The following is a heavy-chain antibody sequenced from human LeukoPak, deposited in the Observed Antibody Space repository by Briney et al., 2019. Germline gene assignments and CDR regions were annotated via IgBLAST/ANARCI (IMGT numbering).Heavy chain of an antibody. CDR3: ARDSLYCSGGSCYQDY. D-gene: IGHD2-15*01. J-gene: IGHJ4*02. CDR1: GFTFSSYS. V-gene: IGHV3-21*01. Sequence: PGGSLRLSCAASGFTFSSYSMKWVCQAPGKGLEWVSSISSSSSYIYYADSVKGRFTISRDNAKNSLYLQMNSLRAEDTAVYYCARDSLYCSGGSCYQDYWGQGTLVTVSS. CDR2: ISSSSSYI.